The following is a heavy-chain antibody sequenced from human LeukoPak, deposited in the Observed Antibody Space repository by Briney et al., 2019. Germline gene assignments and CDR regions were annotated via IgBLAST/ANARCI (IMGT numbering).Heavy chain of an antibody. J-gene: IGHJ3*02. V-gene: IGHV3-15*01. CDR2: IKSKTDGGTT. D-gene: IGHD3-16*01. CDR3: TTDYVTTLGAFDI. CDR1: GFTFSNAW. Sequence: GGSLRLSCAASGFTFSNAWMSWVRQAPGKGLEWVGRIKSKTDGGTTDYAAPVKGRFTISRDDSKNTLYLQMNSLKTEDTAVYYCTTDYVTTLGAFDIWGQGTMVTVSS.